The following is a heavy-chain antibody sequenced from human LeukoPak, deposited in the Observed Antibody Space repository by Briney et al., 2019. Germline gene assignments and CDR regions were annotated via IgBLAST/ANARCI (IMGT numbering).Heavy chain of an antibody. J-gene: IGHJ4*02. CDR2: ISGSGGST. V-gene: IGHV3-23*01. Sequence: GGSLRLSCGASGFTFSSYAMSWVRQAPGKGLEWVSAISGSGGSTYYADSVKGRFTISRDNSKNTLYLQMSSLRAEDTAVYYCAKDGGRVVTPRNFYYWGQGTLVTVSS. CDR1: GFTFSSYA. D-gene: IGHD2-21*02. CDR3: AKDGGRVVTPRNFYY.